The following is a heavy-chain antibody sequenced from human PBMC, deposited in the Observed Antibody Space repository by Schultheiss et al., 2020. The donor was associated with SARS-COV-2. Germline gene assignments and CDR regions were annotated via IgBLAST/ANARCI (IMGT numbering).Heavy chain of an antibody. Sequence: GGSLRLSCAASGFTFSSYGMHWVRQAPGKGLEWVAVIWYDGSNKYYADSVKGRFTISRDNSKNTLYLQMNSLRAEDTAVYYCAKAGYCSSTSCSEGAFDIWGQGTMVTVSS. D-gene: IGHD2-2*01. CDR2: IWYDGSNK. J-gene: IGHJ3*02. CDR3: AKAGYCSSTSCSEGAFDI. V-gene: IGHV3-33*06. CDR1: GFTFSSYG.